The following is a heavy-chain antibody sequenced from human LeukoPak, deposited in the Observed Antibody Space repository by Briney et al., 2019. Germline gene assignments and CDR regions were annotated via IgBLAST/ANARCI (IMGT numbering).Heavy chain of an antibody. D-gene: IGHD3-22*01. Sequence: ASVKVSCKASGYTFTGYYMHWVRQAPGQGLEWMGWINPNSGGTNYAQKFQGRVTMTRDTSISTAYMELSRLRSDDTAVYYCARENSSYYYDPYYYMDVWGKGTRSPSP. V-gene: IGHV1-2*02. CDR2: INPNSGGT. CDR1: GYTFTGYY. J-gene: IGHJ6*03. CDR3: ARENSSYYYDPYYYMDV.